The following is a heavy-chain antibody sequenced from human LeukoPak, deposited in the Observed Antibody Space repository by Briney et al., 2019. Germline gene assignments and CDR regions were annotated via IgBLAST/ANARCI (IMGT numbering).Heavy chain of an antibody. D-gene: IGHD3-9*01. CDR2: ISYDGSNK. J-gene: IGHJ6*02. CDR1: GFPFSSYT. Sequence: PGGSLRLSCAASGFPFSSYTMHWVRQAPGKGLEWVAVISYDGSNKYYADSVKGRFTISRDNSKNTLYLQMNSLRAEDTAVYYCAKTSQAYDILTGYYIHGMDVWGQGTTVTVSS. CDR3: AKTSQAYDILTGYYIHGMDV. V-gene: IGHV3-30*07.